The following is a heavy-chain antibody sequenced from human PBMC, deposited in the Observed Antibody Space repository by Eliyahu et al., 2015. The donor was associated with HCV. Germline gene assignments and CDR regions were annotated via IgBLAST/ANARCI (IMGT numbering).Heavy chain of an antibody. Sequence: EVQLVQSGAEVKKPGESLRISCKGSGYSFTNYWISWVRQMPGKGLEWMGRIDPSDSYTNFSPSFQGHVTISADKSITTAYLQWSSLKASDTAMYYCARHGGIATADPEDYFDYWGQGTLVTVSS. CDR3: ARHGGIATADPEDYFDY. V-gene: IGHV5-10-1*03. J-gene: IGHJ4*02. CDR2: IDPSDSYT. CDR1: GYSFTNYW. D-gene: IGHD6-13*01.